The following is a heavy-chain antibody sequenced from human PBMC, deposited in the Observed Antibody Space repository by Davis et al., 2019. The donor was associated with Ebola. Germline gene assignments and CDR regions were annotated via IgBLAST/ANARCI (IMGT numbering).Heavy chain of an antibody. CDR2: IYYSGST. CDR1: GGSISSYY. V-gene: IGHV4-59*01. J-gene: IGHJ2*01. D-gene: IGHD3-22*01. Sequence: PSETLSLTCTVSGGSISSYYWSWIRQPPGKGLEWIGYIYYSGSTNYNPSLKSRVTISVDTSKNQFSLKLSSVTAADTAVYYCARDSYYYDSSGRTTLWYFDLWGRGTLVTVSS. CDR3: ARDSYYYDSSGRTTLWYFDL.